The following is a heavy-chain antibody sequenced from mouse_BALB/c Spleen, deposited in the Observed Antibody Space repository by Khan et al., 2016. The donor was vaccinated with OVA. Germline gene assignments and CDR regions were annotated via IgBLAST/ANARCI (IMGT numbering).Heavy chain of an antibody. CDR2: INPGSGGT. D-gene: IGHD2-10*01. CDR3: ARKKKAYYGNYYTMDY. CDR1: GYAFTNYL. Sequence: QVQLQQSGAELVRPGTSVKVSCKASGYAFTNYLIEWIKQRPGQGLEWIGVINPGSGGTNYNEKFKGKATLTADKSSSTAYMQLSSLTSDDSAVYFCARKKKAYYGNYYTMDYWGQGTSVTVSS. J-gene: IGHJ4*01. V-gene: IGHV1-54*01.